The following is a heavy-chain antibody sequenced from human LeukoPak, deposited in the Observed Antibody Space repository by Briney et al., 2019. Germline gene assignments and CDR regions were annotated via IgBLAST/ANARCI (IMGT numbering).Heavy chain of an antibody. CDR3: AKDLDGYADY. D-gene: IGHD5-24*01. V-gene: IGHV3-23*01. CDR1: GFIFSEYA. Sequence: PGGSLRLSCVASGFIFSEYAMNWVRQAPGKGLEWVSVVGGDDTNYYIDSAKGRFTISRDNSKNTLYLQMNSLRAEDTAVYYCAKDLDGYADYWGQGTLVTVSS. CDR2: VGGDDTN. J-gene: IGHJ4*02.